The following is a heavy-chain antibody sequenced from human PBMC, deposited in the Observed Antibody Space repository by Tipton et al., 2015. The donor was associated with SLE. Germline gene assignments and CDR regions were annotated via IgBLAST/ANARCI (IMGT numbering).Heavy chain of an antibody. Sequence: LRLSCTVSGGSISSSSYYWGWIRQPPGKGLEWIGSIYYSGSTYYNPSLKSRVTISVDTSKNQFSLKLSSVTAADTAVYYCARPGTDYGGNSRYFDLWGRGTLVTVSS. CDR2: IYYSGST. D-gene: IGHD4-23*01. J-gene: IGHJ2*01. CDR1: GGSISSSSYY. CDR3: ARPGTDYGGNSRYFDL. V-gene: IGHV4-39*01.